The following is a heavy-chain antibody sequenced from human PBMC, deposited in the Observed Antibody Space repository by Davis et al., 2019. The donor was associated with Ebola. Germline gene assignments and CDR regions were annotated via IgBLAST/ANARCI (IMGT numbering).Heavy chain of an antibody. CDR3: ARHDDY. V-gene: IGHV3-48*02. CDR2: IGGTSNIV. J-gene: IGHJ4*02. CDR1: GFTFSVYS. Sequence: GGSLRLSCAASGFTFSVYSMIWVRQAPGKGLEWVAYIGGTSNIVDYADSLKGRFTISRDNAKNLLYLQINSLRDEDTAVYYCARHDDYWGQGTLVTVSS.